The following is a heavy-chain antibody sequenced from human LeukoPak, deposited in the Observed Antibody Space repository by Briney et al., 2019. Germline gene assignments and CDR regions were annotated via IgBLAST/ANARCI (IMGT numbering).Heavy chain of an antibody. J-gene: IGHJ6*03. CDR2: IYHSGST. CDR3: ARVLVWVGERYYMDV. D-gene: IGHD3-10*01. Sequence: PSETLSLTCAVSGGSISSSNWWSWVRQPPGKGLEWIGEIYHSGSTNYNPSLKSRVTISVDTSKNQFSLKLSSVTAADTAVYYCARVLVWVGERYYMDVWGKGTTVTISS. V-gene: IGHV4-4*02. CDR1: GGSISSSNW.